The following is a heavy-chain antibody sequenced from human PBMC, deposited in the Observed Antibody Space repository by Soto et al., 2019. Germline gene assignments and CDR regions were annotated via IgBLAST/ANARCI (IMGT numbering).Heavy chain of an antibody. V-gene: IGHV3-23*01. CDR1: GFTFSSDA. D-gene: IGHD4-4*01. CDR2: LDGSGSHT. Sequence: EVQLLESGGGLVQPGGSLRLSCAASGFTFSSDAMSWVRQAPGRGLEWVSSLDGSGSHTFHADSVKGRFTISRDNSKNTVYLQMNSLRAEDTAVYYWVKARDSSNLGYFDYWGQGTVVTVSS. J-gene: IGHJ4*02. CDR3: VKARDSSNLGYFDY.